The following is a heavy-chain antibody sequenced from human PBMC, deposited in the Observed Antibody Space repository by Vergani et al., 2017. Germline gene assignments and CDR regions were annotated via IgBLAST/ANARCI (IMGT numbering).Heavy chain of an antibody. Sequence: QVQLQESGPGLVKPSETLSLTCTVSGGSISSYYWSWIRQPPGKGLEWIGYIYYSGSTNYNPSLKSRVTISVDPSKNQFSLKLSSVHAADTAVYYCARGGGPRLFDYWGQGTLVTVSS. CDR3: ARGGGPRLFDY. D-gene: IGHD2-15*01. J-gene: IGHJ4*02. CDR2: IYYSGST. V-gene: IGHV4-59*01. CDR1: GGSISSYY.